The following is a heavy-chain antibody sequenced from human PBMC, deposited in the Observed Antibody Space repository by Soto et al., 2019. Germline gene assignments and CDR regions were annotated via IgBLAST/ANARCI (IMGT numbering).Heavy chain of an antibody. Sequence: VQLEESGGGLVQPGGSLRLSCAASGFSFSTYSMNWVCQAPGKGLEWVSYISSRSYTIYYIDSVKGRFTISRDNAKCSLVLQMNSLIDEDTAVYYCARGGSSSDNGMDVWGQGTTVTLSS. V-gene: IGHV3-48*02. CDR1: GFSFSTYS. D-gene: IGHD6-6*01. J-gene: IGHJ6*02. CDR2: ISSRSYTI. CDR3: ARGGSSSDNGMDV.